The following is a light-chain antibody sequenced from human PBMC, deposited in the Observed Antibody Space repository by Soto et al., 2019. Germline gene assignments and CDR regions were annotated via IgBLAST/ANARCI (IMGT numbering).Light chain of an antibody. CDR1: QSVSDN. J-gene: IGKJ4*01. Sequence: EIVLTQSPATLSVSPGERVTLSCRASQSVSDNLAWYQQKPGQAPRLLIYGASIRATDIPARFSGSGSGTEFSLTISSLQSEDFADSYSQQYNDWPLTFGGGTKVDIK. CDR3: QQYNDWPLT. CDR2: GAS. V-gene: IGKV3D-15*01.